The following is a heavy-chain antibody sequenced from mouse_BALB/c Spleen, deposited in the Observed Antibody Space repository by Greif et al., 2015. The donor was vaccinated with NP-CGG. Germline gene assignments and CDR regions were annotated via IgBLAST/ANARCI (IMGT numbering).Heavy chain of an antibody. CDR1: GFTFSSYT. CDR3: TRRGSFDY. Sequence: EVMLVESGGGLVKPGGSLKLSCAASGFTFSSYTMSWVRQTPEKRLEWVATISSGGSYTYYPDSVKGRFTISRDNAKNTLYLQMSSLKSEDTAMYYCTRRGSFDYWGQGTTLTVSS. J-gene: IGHJ2*01. V-gene: IGHV5-6-4*01. CDR2: ISSGGSYT.